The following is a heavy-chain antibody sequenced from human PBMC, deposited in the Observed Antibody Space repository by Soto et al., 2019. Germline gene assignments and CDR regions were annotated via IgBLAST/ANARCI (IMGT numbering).Heavy chain of an antibody. J-gene: IGHJ5*02. CDR2: VSYSGST. V-gene: IGHV4-61*01. D-gene: IGHD6-19*01. Sequence: QVQLRESGPRLVKPSETLSLTCKVSGGYVGSSSYFWSWIRQPPGKGLEWIGYVSYSGSTKYNPSLKNRVSISVDTSGNRFSLQMKYLTAADTAIYYCARYPLEAVAGLEWFDPWGLGTLVTVSS. CDR3: ARYPLEAVAGLEWFDP. CDR1: GGYVGSSSYF.